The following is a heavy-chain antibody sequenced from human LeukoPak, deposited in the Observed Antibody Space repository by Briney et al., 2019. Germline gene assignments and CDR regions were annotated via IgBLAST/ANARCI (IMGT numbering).Heavy chain of an antibody. Sequence: GGSLRLSCAASGFTFGNYWMSWVRQAPGKGLEWVANINQHGSEKYYADSVKGRFTISRDNAKNSLFLQMNSLRAEDTAVYYCARDWSDTAVDYWGQGTLVTVSS. J-gene: IGHJ4*02. D-gene: IGHD5-18*01. CDR3: ARDWSDTAVDY. CDR2: INQHGSEK. V-gene: IGHV3-7*01. CDR1: GFTFGNYW.